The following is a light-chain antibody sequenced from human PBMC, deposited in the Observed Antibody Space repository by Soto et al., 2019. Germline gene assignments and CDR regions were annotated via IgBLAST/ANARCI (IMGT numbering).Light chain of an antibody. CDR1: SSDVGGYNY. CDR2: EVS. CDR3: SSYTSISTVV. V-gene: IGLV2-14*01. J-gene: IGLJ2*01. Sequence: QSALTQPASVSGSPGQSITISCTGTSSDVGGYNYVSWYQQHRGKAPKLMIYEVSNRPSGVSDRFSGSKSGNTASLTISGLQDEDEADYYCSSYTSISTVVFGGGTQVTV.